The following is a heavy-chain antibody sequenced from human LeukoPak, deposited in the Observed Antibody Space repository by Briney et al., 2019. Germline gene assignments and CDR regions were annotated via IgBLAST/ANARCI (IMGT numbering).Heavy chain of an antibody. CDR3: ARQGAGGRAFDI. D-gene: IGHD6-19*01. J-gene: IGHJ3*02. CDR2: IYYSGST. Sequence: PSETLSLTCTVSGGSISSSLYYWGWIRQPPGQGLEWIGIIYYSGSTYYNPSLKSRVTISVETSKNQVSLRLSSVTAADTAVYYCARQGAGGRAFDIWGQGTMVTVSS. V-gene: IGHV4-39*01. CDR1: GGSISSSLYY.